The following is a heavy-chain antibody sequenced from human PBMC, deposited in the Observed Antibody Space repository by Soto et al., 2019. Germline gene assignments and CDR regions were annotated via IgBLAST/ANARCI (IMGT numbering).Heavy chain of an antibody. J-gene: IGHJ4*02. V-gene: IGHV3-23*01. Sequence: EVQLLESGGVLVQPGGSLRLSCAASGFTFSSYAMTWVRQAPGKGLEWVSSLSSAATDAYYAASVKGRFTISRDNSKNTLYLHMSSLRADDTAVYYCAKGGRTQRTDYWGQGTLVTVSS. CDR1: GFTFSSYA. CDR2: LSSAATDA. CDR3: AKGGRTQRTDY. D-gene: IGHD3-16*01.